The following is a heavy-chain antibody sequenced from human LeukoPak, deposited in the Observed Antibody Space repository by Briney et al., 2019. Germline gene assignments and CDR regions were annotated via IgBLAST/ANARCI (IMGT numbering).Heavy chain of an antibody. V-gene: IGHV1-8*03. CDR3: ARGLRFTSGGHVTGYYFDY. CDR2: MNPNSANT. Sequence: GAPVKVSCKASGYTFTNYDINWVRQATGQGLEWMGWMNPNSANTGYAQKFQGRVTITRNTSISTAYMELSSLRSEDTAVYYCARGLRFTSGGHVTGYYFDYWGQGTLVTVSS. D-gene: IGHD3-3*01. CDR1: GYTFTNYD. J-gene: IGHJ4*02.